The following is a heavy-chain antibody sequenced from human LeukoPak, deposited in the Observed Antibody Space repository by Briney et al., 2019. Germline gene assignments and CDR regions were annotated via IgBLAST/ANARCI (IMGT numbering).Heavy chain of an antibody. CDR3: AGVGWIRLWLEDY. CDR2: ISGSGGST. CDR1: GFTFSSYA. Sequence: PGGSLRLSCAASGFTFSSYAMSWVRQAPGKGLEWVSAISGSGGSTYYADSVKGRFTISRDNSKNTLYLQMNSLRAEDTAVYYCAGVGWIRLWLEDYWGQGTLVTVSS. V-gene: IGHV3-23*01. D-gene: IGHD5-18*01. J-gene: IGHJ4*02.